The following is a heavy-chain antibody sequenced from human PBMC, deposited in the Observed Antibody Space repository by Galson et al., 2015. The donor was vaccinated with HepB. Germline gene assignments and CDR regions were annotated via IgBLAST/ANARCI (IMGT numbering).Heavy chain of an antibody. CDR3: AREPSIHNWFDP. D-gene: IGHD4-11*01. Sequence: QSGAEVKKPGESLRISCKGSGYSFTSYWISWARQMPGKGLEWMGRIDPSDSYTNYSPSFQGHVTISADKSISTAYLQWSSLKASDTATYYCAREPSIHNWFDPWGQGTLVTVSS. V-gene: IGHV5-10-1*01. J-gene: IGHJ5*02. CDR2: IDPSDSYT. CDR1: GYSFTSYW.